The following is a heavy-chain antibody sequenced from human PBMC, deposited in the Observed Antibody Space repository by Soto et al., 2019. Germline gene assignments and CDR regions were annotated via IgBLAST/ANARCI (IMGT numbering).Heavy chain of an antibody. J-gene: IGHJ3*02. V-gene: IGHV1-24*01. CDR2: FDPNDGDT. CDR3: ATESLRQWDAFDI. D-gene: IGHD2-8*01. CDR1: GYTFTGYY. Sequence: ASVKVSCKASGYTFTGYYMHWVRQAPGQGLEWMGGFDPNDGDTIYAQKFQGRVTMTEDTSTDTAYMELSSLRSEDTAVYYCATESLRQWDAFDIWGQGXMVTVSS.